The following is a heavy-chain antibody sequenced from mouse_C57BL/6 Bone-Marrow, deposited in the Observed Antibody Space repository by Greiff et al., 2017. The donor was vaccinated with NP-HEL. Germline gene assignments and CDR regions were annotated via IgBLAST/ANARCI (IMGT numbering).Heavy chain of an antibody. CDR3: ALYYGSSYWYFDV. CDR1: GYTFTDYN. V-gene: IGHV1-18*01. CDR2: INPNNGGT. D-gene: IGHD1-1*01. Sequence: VQLQQSGPELVKPGASVKIPCKASGYTFTDYNMDWVKQSHGKSLEWIGDINPNNGGTIYNQKFKGKATLTVDQSSSTAYMELRSLTSEDTAVYYCALYYGSSYWYFDVWGTGTTVTVSS. J-gene: IGHJ1*03.